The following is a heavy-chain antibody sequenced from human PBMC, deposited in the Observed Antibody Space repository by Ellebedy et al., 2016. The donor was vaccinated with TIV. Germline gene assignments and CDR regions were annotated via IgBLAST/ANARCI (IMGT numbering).Heavy chain of an antibody. CDR1: GFTFSTFA. J-gene: IGHJ5*01. CDR2: ITGTGGGDNT. Sequence: PGGSLRLSCAASGFTFSTFAMSWVRQAPGKELEWVSTITGTGGGDNTYYADSVRGRFTISRDDSKNTLYLQMNSLRAEDTALYYCAKDDDLSLRIRFDSWGQGTLVTVSS. V-gene: IGHV3-23*01. D-gene: IGHD2/OR15-2a*01. CDR3: AKDDDLSLRIRFDS.